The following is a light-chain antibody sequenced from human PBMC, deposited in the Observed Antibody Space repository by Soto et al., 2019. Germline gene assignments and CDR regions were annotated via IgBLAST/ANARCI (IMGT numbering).Light chain of an antibody. V-gene: IGLV2-14*01. CDR1: SSDVGGYNY. CDR3: SSYTRSSTRV. CDR2: EVS. Sequence: QSALTQPASVSGSPGQSITISCTGTSSDVGGYNYVSWYQQHPGNAPKLIIYEVSNRPSGVSNRFSGSKSGNMASLSISGLQAEYEADYYCSSYTRSSTRVFGGGTKLTVL. J-gene: IGLJ3*02.